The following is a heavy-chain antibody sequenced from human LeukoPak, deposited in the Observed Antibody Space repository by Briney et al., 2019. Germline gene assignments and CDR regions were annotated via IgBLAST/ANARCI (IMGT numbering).Heavy chain of an antibody. V-gene: IGHV4-38-2*02. Sequence: SETLSLTCTVSGYSISSGYYWGWIRQPPRKGLDWIGSIYHSGNTYYNPSLKSRVTMSVDTSKNQFSLKLSSVTAADTAVYYCARGLSGSYHLGAFDIWGQGTMVTVSS. CDR2: IYHSGNT. D-gene: IGHD1-26*01. CDR3: ARGLSGSYHLGAFDI. J-gene: IGHJ3*02. CDR1: GYSISSGYY.